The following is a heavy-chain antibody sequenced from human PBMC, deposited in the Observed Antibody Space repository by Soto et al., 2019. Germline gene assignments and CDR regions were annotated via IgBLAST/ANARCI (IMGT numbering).Heavy chain of an antibody. CDR1: GFTVSNSY. J-gene: IGHJ4*02. V-gene: IGHV3-66*01. Sequence: EVQLVESGGGLVQPGGSLRLSCVASGFTVSNSYMTWVRQAPGKGLEWVSVIYTAGSTFYADSVKGRFTISRDTSKNTVYLQMNSLRAEDTAVYYCARDMATQGAYWGQGALVTVSS. CDR2: IYTAGST. CDR3: ARDMATQGAY. D-gene: IGHD5-12*01.